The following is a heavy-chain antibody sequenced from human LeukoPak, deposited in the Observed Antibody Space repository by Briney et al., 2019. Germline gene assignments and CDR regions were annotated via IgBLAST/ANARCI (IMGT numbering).Heavy chain of an antibody. CDR1: GGSISSYH. CDR2: IYYSGRT. J-gene: IGHJ4*02. D-gene: IGHD6-19*01. Sequence: SETLSLTCTVSGGSISSYHWSWVRQPPGKGLEWIGYIYYSGRTKSNPSLKSRVAISVDTSKNQFSLKLSSVTAADTAVYYCARDWRGSGWYYFDYWGQGTLVTVSS. CDR3: ARDWRGSGWYYFDY. V-gene: IGHV4-59*01.